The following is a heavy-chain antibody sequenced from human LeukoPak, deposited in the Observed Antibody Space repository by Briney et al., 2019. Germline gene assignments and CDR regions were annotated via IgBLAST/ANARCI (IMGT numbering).Heavy chain of an antibody. CDR2: IIPIFGTA. J-gene: IGHJ4*02. D-gene: IGHD3-22*01. CDR1: GGTFSSYA. V-gene: IGHV1-69*01. CDR3: AVNYYDSSGYFGY. Sequence: SVTVSCKASGGTFSSYAISWVRQAPGQGLEWMGGIIPIFGTANHAQKFQGRVTITADESTSTAYMELSSLRSEDTAVYYCAVNYYDSSGYFGYWGQGTLVTVSS.